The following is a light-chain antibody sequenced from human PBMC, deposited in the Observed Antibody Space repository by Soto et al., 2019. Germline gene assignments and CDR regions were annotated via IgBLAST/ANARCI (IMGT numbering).Light chain of an antibody. V-gene: IGKV1-39*01. J-gene: IGKJ3*01. CDR3: QESSSRILFA. CDR2: AAT. CDR1: ETIGTY. Sequence: DIQMTQSPAFLSASLGDRVTITCRSSETIGTYLNWYQQKPGQAPPVLIYAATTLQTGVHSRFSGSGSGTDFTLTINGLQAEDFATYYCQESSSRILFAFGPGTTVDMK.